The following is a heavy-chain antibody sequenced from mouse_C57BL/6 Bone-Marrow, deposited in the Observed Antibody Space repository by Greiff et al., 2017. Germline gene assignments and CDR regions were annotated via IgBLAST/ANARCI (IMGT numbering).Heavy chain of an antibody. CDR2: INPSTGGT. Sequence: VQLQQSGPELVKPGASVKISCKASGYSFTGYYMNWVKQSPEKSLEWIGEINPSTGGTTYNQKFKAKATLTVDKSSSTAYMQLKSLTSEDSAVYYCARQQLRKYIDVWGTGTTVTVSS. D-gene: IGHD1-1*01. V-gene: IGHV1-42*01. J-gene: IGHJ1*03. CDR1: GYSFTGYY. CDR3: ARQQLRKYIDV.